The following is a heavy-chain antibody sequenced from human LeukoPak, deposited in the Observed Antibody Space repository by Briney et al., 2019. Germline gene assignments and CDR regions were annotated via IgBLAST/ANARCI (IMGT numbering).Heavy chain of an antibody. J-gene: IGHJ3*02. V-gene: IGHV5-51*01. CDR2: IYGGGTDT. D-gene: IGHD3-3*01. CDR1: GYSFTTYW. Sequence: GESLKISCKGSGYSFTTYWIGWVRQMPGIGLEWMGFIYGGGTDTRYSPSFQGQVTISIDKSINTAYLQWSSLKASDTSIYYCARHRSGASVDAFDIWGQGTMVTVSS. CDR3: ARHRSGASVDAFDI.